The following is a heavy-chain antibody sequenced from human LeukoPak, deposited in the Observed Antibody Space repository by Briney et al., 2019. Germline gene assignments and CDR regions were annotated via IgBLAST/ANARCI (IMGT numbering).Heavy chain of an antibody. Sequence: TSETLSLTCTVSGGSTSSYYWSWIRQPPGKGLEWIGYIYYSGITNYNPSLKSRVTISVDTSKNQFSLKLSSVTAADTAVYYCARGSGDWGQGTLVTVSS. V-gene: IGHV4-59*01. CDR2: IYYSGIT. CDR1: GGSTSSYY. CDR3: ARGSGD. J-gene: IGHJ4*02. D-gene: IGHD1-26*01.